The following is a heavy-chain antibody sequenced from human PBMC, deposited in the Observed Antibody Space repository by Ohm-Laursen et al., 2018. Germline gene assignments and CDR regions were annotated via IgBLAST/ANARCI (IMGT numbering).Heavy chain of an antibody. V-gene: IGHV4-34*01. J-gene: IGHJ3*02. CDR3: ARYSPVERMIRGAFDI. CDR2: INHIGRT. D-gene: IGHD5-24*01. CDR1: GGSFSGYD. Sequence: SDTLSLTCAVYGGSFSGYDWSWIRQPPGKGLEWIGEINHIGRTNYNPSLKSRVTISVDTSKNQVSLKLTSVTAADTAVYYCARYSPVERMIRGAFDIWGQGTMLTVSS.